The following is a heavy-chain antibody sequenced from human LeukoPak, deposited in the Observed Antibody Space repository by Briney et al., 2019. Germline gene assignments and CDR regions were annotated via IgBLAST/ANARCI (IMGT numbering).Heavy chain of an antibody. Sequence: GGSLRLSCAASGFTFSSYAMSWVRQAPGKGLEWVSAISGSGGSTYYADSVKGRFTISRDNSKNTLYLQMNSLRAEDTAVYYCARDIIAVAGWGENWFDPWGQGTLVTVSS. V-gene: IGHV3-23*01. D-gene: IGHD6-19*01. J-gene: IGHJ5*02. CDR1: GFTFSSYA. CDR2: ISGSGGST. CDR3: ARDIIAVAGWGENWFDP.